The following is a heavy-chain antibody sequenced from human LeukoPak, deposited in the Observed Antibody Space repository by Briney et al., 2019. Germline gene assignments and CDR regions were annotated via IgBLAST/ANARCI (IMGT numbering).Heavy chain of an antibody. Sequence: SETLSLTCTVSGGSISSSDYYWAWIRQPPGKGLEWLGSIYYSGSTYYNPSLKSRVTISVDTSKNQFSLKLSSVTAADTAVYYCAREIRGGVIAAAGYYFDYWGQGTLVTVSS. CDR2: IYYSGST. D-gene: IGHD6-13*01. V-gene: IGHV4-39*07. CDR1: GGSISSSDYY. CDR3: AREIRGGVIAAAGYYFDY. J-gene: IGHJ4*02.